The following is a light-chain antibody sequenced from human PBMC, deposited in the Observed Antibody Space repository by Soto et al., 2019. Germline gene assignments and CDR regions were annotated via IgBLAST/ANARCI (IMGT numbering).Light chain of an antibody. J-gene: IGKJ1*01. CDR3: QQRGT. CDR2: DTS. Sequence: EIVLTQSPATPSLSPGERATLSCRASQSVSSYLAWYQQKPGQAPRLLIYDTSNRATGIPARFSGSGSGTDFTLTISSLEPEDFAVYYCQQRGTFGQGTKVEIK. V-gene: IGKV3-11*01. CDR1: QSVSSY.